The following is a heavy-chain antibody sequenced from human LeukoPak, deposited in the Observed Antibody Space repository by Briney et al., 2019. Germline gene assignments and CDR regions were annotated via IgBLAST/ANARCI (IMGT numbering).Heavy chain of an antibody. CDR2: FDPEDGET. Sequence: GASVKVSCKVSGYTLTELSMHWVRQAPGKGLEWMGGFDPEDGETIYAQKFKGRVTMTEDTSTDTAYMELSSLRSGDTAVYYCATEGGYSYGYDYWGQGTLVTVSS. CDR1: GYTLTELS. D-gene: IGHD5-18*01. V-gene: IGHV1-24*01. CDR3: ATEGGYSYGYDY. J-gene: IGHJ4*02.